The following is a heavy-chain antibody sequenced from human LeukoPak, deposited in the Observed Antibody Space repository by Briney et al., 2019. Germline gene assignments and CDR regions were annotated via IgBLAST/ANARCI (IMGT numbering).Heavy chain of an antibody. CDR1: GHTFASYG. J-gene: IGHJ4*02. Sequence: ASVKVSCKASGHTFASYGISWVRQAPGQGLEWMGWISAYNGNTNYAQKLQGRVTMTTATSTSTAYMELRSLRSDDTAVYYCARDRVFVDTAMVSPIQYFDYWGQGTLVTVSS. V-gene: IGHV1-18*01. CDR2: ISAYNGNT. CDR3: ARDRVFVDTAMVSPIQYFDY. D-gene: IGHD5-18*01.